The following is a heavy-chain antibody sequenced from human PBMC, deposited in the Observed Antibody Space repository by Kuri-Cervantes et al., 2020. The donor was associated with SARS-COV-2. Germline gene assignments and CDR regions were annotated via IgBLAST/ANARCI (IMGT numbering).Heavy chain of an antibody. D-gene: IGHD3-10*01. V-gene: IGHV4-38-2*01. CDR3: ASGSRGAFDI. CDR1: GYSISSGYY. CDR2: IYHSGST. J-gene: IGHJ3*02. Sequence: GSLRLSCAVSGYSISSGYYWGWIRQPPGKGLEWIGSIYHSGSTYYNPSLKSRVTISVDTSKNQFSLKLSSVTAADTAAYYCASGSRGAFDIWGQGTMVTVSS.